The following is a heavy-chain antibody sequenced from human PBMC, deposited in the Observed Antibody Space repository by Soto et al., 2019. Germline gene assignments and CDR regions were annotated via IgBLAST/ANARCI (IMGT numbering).Heavy chain of an antibody. J-gene: IGHJ4*02. CDR1: GFTFGSHS. Sequence: PGGSLRLSCAASGFTFGSHSMSWVRQAPGKGLEWVAIISGDSVTIEHADSVKGRFTISRDNSKNMLYLQMGSLRAEDTAVYYCATGIGNPSYLAYWGQGTLVTVSS. V-gene: IGHV3-23*01. D-gene: IGHD1-1*01. CDR2: ISGDSVTI. CDR3: ATGIGNPSYLAY.